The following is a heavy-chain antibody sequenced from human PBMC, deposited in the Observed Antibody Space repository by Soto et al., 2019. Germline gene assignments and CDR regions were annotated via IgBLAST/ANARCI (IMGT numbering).Heavy chain of an antibody. D-gene: IGHD5-18*01. CDR1: GGTFSSYA. V-gene: IGHV1-69*01. Sequence: QVQLVQSGAEVKKPGSSVKVSCKASGGTFSSYAISWVRQAPGQGLEWMGGIIPIFGTANYAQKFQGRVTITADECTSTAYMKLSSLRSEDTAVYYCASEAPGYSYGYWFDPWGQGTLVTVSS. J-gene: IGHJ5*02. CDR2: IIPIFGTA. CDR3: ASEAPGYSYGYWFDP.